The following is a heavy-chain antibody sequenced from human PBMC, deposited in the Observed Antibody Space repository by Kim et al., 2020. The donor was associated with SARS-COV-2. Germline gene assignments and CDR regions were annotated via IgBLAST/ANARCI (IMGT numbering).Heavy chain of an antibody. D-gene: IGHD3-22*01. CDR2: ISGSGGST. CDR3: AKDQERSGYYPRPGDY. CDR1: GFTFSSYA. Sequence: GGSLRLSCAASGFTFSSYAMSWVRQAPGKGLEWVSAISGSGGSTYYADSVKGRFTISRDNSKNTLYLQMNSLRAEDTAVYYCAKDQERSGYYPRPGDYWGQGTLVTVSS. J-gene: IGHJ4*02. V-gene: IGHV3-23*01.